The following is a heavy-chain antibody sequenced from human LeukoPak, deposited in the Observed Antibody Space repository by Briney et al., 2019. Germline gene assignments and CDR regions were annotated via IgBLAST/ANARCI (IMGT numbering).Heavy chain of an antibody. CDR3: ARVFSGHYDY. CDR1: GYAFTSYA. Sequence: GASVKVSCKASGYAFTSYAMHWVRQAPGQRLEWMGWISAYNGNTNYAQKLQGRVTMTTDTSTSTAYMELRSLRSDDTAVYYCARVFSGHYDYWGQGTLVTVSS. D-gene: IGHD2-15*01. J-gene: IGHJ4*02. CDR2: ISAYNGNT. V-gene: IGHV1-18*01.